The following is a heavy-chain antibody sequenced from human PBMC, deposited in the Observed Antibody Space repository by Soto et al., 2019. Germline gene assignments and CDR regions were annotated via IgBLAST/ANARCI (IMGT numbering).Heavy chain of an antibody. Sequence: ASVKVSCKASGYTFTSYGISWVRQAPGQGLEWMGWISAYNGNTNYAQKLQGRVTMTTDTSTSTAYMELRSLRSDDTAVYYCARDIFLGVPAAPPLDYWGQGTLVTVSS. D-gene: IGHD2-2*01. CDR2: ISAYNGNT. CDR1: GYTFTSYG. V-gene: IGHV1-18*01. CDR3: ARDIFLGVPAAPPLDY. J-gene: IGHJ4*02.